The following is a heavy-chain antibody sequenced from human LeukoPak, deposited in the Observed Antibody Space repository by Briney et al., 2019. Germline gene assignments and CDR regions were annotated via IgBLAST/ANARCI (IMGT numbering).Heavy chain of an antibody. Sequence: SETLSLTCTVSGASISSSSYYWGWIRQSPGKGLEWIGSTYYSGSTYYNPSLKSRVTISVDTSKNQFSLKLSSVIAADTAVYYCARGDYYVSGSSFDYWGQGTLVTASS. D-gene: IGHD3-10*01. J-gene: IGHJ4*02. CDR3: ARGDYYVSGSSFDY. V-gene: IGHV4-39*07. CDR1: GASISSSSYY. CDR2: TYYSGST.